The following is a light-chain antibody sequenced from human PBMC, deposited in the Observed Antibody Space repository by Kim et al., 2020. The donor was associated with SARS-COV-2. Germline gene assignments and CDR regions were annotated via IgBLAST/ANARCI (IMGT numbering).Light chain of an antibody. CDR2: DAS. Sequence: DIQMTQSPSSLSASVGDRVTITCRASQSISNYLTLYQQKAGRAPKLLIYDASSLESGVPSRFSGSGSGTDFTLTISSLQPEDFATYYCQQNNSNPRTFGQGTKVEIK. J-gene: IGKJ1*01. V-gene: IGKV1-39*01. CDR3: QQNNSNPRT. CDR1: QSISNY.